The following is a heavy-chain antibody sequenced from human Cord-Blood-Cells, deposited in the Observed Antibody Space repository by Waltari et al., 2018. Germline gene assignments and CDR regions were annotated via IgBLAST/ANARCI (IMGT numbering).Heavy chain of an antibody. V-gene: IGHV3-30*04. CDR3: ATHRGGAVAAEYFQH. D-gene: IGHD6-19*01. J-gene: IGHJ1*01. CDR1: GFTFSSYA. Sequence: QVQLVESGGGVVQPGRSLRLSWAASGFTFSSYAMHWVRQAPGKGLEWVAVISYDGSNKYYADSVKGRFTISRDNSKNTLYLQMNSLRAEDTAVYYCATHRGGAVAAEYFQHWGQGTLVTVSS. CDR2: ISYDGSNK.